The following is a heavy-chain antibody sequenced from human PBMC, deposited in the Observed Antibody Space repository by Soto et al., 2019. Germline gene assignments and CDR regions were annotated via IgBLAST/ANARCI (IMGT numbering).Heavy chain of an antibody. CDR3: ARHMTSRDYYYGMDV. CDR2: IYPGDSDT. CDR1: GYSFTSYW. D-gene: IGHD3-16*01. V-gene: IGHV5-51*01. J-gene: IGHJ6*02. Sequence: VESLKISCNGSGYSFTSYWIGWVRQMPWKGLEWMGIIYPGDSDTRYSPSFQGQVTISADKSISTAYLQWSSLKASDTAMYYCARHMTSRDYYYGMDVWGQGTTVTVSS.